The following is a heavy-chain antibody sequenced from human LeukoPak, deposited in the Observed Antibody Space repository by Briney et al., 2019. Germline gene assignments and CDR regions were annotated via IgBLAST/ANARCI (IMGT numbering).Heavy chain of an antibody. CDR2: IYYSGST. V-gene: IGHV4-59*01. J-gene: IGHJ4*02. CDR1: GGSISSYY. CDR3: ARSGYSYGPHDY. Sequence: SETLSLTCTVSGGSISSYYWSWIRQPPGKGLEWIGYIYYSGSTNYNPSLKSRVTISVDTSKNQFSLKLSSVTAADTAVYYCARSGYSYGPHDYWGQGTLVTVSS. D-gene: IGHD5-18*01.